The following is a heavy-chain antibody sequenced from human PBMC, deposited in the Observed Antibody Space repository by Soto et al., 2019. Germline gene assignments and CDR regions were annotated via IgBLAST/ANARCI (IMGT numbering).Heavy chain of an antibody. J-gene: IGHJ6*02. Sequence: QVQLVESGGGVVQPGRSLRLSCAASGFTFSSYAMHWVRQAPGKGLEWVALISYDGSNKYYADSVKGRFTISRDNSKDTLYLQMNRLRPEDTAVYPCAKDQSGTKLYSHGMDVWGQGTTVTVSS. CDR1: GFTFSSYA. V-gene: IGHV3-30-3*01. D-gene: IGHD1-7*01. CDR2: ISYDGSNK. CDR3: AKDQSGTKLYSHGMDV.